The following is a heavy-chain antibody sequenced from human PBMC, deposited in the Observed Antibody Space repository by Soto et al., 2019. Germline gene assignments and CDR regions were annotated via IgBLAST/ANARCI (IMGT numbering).Heavy chain of an antibody. V-gene: IGHV4-59*01. CDR1: GGSISSYY. Sequence: SETLSLTCTVSGGSISSYYWSWIRQPPGKGLEWIGYIYYSGSTNYNPSLKSRVTISVDTSKNQFSLKLSSVTAADTAVYYCARVDATGGSGSYYHYYYYGMDVWGQGTTVTVSS. J-gene: IGHJ6*02. CDR2: IYYSGST. CDR3: ARVDATGGSGSYYHYYYYGMDV. D-gene: IGHD3-10*01.